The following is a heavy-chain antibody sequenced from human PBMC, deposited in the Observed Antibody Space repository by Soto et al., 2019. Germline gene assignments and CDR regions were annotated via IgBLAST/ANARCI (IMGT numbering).Heavy chain of an antibody. CDR3: ARDLAKGGGSAGFDY. CDR2: INPKSGGT. V-gene: IGHV1-2*02. Sequence: ASVKVSCKASGYTFTVYYMHCVRQAPGQGLEWMGWINPKSGGTMYPQKFQGRVTMTWDTSISTAYMALTRLRSDDTAVYYCARDLAKGGGSAGFDYWGQGTLVTVSS. D-gene: IGHD1-26*01. CDR1: GYTFTVYY. J-gene: IGHJ4*02.